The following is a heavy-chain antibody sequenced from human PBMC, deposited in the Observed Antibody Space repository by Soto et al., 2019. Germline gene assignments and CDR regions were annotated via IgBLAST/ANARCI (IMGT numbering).Heavy chain of an antibody. CDR3: ARDLAKGGGSAGFDY. CDR2: INPKSGGT. V-gene: IGHV1-2*02. Sequence: ASVKVSCKASGYTFTVYYMHCVRQAPGQGLEWMGWINPKSGGTMYPQKFQGRVTMTWDTSISTAYMALTRLRSDDTAVYYCARDLAKGGGSAGFDYWGQGTLVTVSS. D-gene: IGHD1-26*01. CDR1: GYTFTVYY. J-gene: IGHJ4*02.